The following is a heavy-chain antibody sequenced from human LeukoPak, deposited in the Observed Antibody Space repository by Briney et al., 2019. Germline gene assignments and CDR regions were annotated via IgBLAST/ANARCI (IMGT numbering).Heavy chain of an antibody. D-gene: IGHD3-10*01. J-gene: IGHJ4*02. V-gene: IGHV4-38-2*02. CDR2: IYHSGVT. CDR3: ARAPKNYYGSGSYYFDY. CDR1: NYSMRSGYY. Sequence: RASEALSLTCIVSNYSMRSGYYWVWIRQPPGKGLEWIATIYHSGVTYNNPSLKSRVTISVDTSKNQFSLKLSSVTAADTAVYYCARAPKNYYGSGSYYFDYWGQGTLVTVSS.